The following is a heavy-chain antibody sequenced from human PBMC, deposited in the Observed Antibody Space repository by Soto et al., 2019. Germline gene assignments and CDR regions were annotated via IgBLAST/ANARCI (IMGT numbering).Heavy chain of an antibody. CDR2: INHSGST. J-gene: IGHJ6*02. Sequence: SETLSLTCAVYGGSFSGYYWSWIRQPPGKGLEWNGEINHSGSTNYNPSLKSRVTISVDTSKNQFSLKLSSVTAADTAVYYCARGGRFKYYYYGMDVWGQGTTVTVSS. CDR1: GGSFSGYY. CDR3: ARGGRFKYYYYGMDV. V-gene: IGHV4-34*01.